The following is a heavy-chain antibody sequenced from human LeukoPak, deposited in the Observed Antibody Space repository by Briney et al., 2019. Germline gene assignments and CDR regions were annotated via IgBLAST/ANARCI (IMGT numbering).Heavy chain of an antibody. V-gene: IGHV1-2*02. CDR3: ARDSGERGSGSYLIAY. J-gene: IGHJ4*02. CDR1: GYTFSVFW. CDR2: INPNSGGT. Sequence: GASVKVSCKASGYTFSVFWIHWVRLTPRQGLEWMGWINPNSGGTNYAQKFQGRVTMTRDTSISTAYMELRRLRSDDTAVYYCARDSGERGSGSYLIAYWGQGTLVTVSS. D-gene: IGHD3-10*01.